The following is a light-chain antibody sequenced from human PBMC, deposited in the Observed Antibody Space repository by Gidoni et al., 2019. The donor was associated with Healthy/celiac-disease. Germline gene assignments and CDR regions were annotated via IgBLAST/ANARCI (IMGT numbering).Light chain of an antibody. Sequence: SYELTQPPSLTVSPGQTAAITCSGEKLGDNSACWYQQKAGQSPGLVIYQDTKRPSGIPERFSGSYSGNTATLTISGTQAMDEADYYCQAWDSNIAVFGGGTKLTVL. CDR1: KLGDNS. V-gene: IGLV3-1*01. CDR3: QAWDSNIAV. J-gene: IGLJ2*01. CDR2: QDT.